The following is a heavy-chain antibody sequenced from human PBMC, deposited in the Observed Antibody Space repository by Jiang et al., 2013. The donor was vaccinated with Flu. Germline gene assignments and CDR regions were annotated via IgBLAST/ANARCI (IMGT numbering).Heavy chain of an antibody. CDR2: VSGSGGIT. Sequence: VQLLESGGDLVQPGVSLRLSCAASGFTFNNYAMSWVRQAPGKGLEWVSVVSGSGGITYYADSVKDRFTVSRDNSMNTLFLQMNSLRAEDTAVYYCARSYYGDYRQGIDFWGQGTLVTVSS. CDR3: ARSYYGDYRQGIDF. D-gene: IGHD4-17*01. CDR1: GFTFNNYA. J-gene: IGHJ4*02. V-gene: IGHV3-23*01.